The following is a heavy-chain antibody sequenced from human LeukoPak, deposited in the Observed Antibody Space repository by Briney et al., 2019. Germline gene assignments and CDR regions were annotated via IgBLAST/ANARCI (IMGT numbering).Heavy chain of an antibody. D-gene: IGHD4-17*01. CDR1: GGSLSSYY. Sequence: PSETLSLTCTVSGGSLSSYYWSWIRQPPGKGLEWIGYIYYSGSTKYNPSLKSRVTISVDTSKNQFSLKLSSVTAADTAVYYCASTVTTGWALNYWGQGTLVTVSS. V-gene: IGHV4-59*01. CDR2: IYYSGST. J-gene: IGHJ4*01. CDR3: ASTVTTGWALNY.